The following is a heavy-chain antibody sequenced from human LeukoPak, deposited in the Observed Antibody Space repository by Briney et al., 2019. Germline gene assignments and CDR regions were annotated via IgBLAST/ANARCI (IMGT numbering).Heavy chain of an antibody. CDR3: ARPVAGATTPVGWFDP. D-gene: IGHD1-26*01. CDR2: INPNSGGT. Sequence: ASVKVSCKASGYTFTGYYMHWVRQAPGQGLEWMGWINPNSGGTNYAQKFQGRVTTTRGTSISTAYMELSRLRSDDTAVYYCARPVAGATTPVGWFDPWGQGTLVTVSS. J-gene: IGHJ5*02. CDR1: GYTFTGYY. V-gene: IGHV1-2*02.